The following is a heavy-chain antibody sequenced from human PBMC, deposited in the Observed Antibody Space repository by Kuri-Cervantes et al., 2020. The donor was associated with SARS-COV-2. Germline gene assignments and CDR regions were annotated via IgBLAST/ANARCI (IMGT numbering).Heavy chain of an antibody. CDR3: AKTYYYDSSGYY. CDR2: ISGSGGST. CDR1: GSTFSSYA. D-gene: IGHD3-22*01. V-gene: IGHV3-23*01. Sequence: GESLKISCAASGSTFSSYAMSWVRQAPGKGLEWVSAISGSGGSTYYADSAKGRFTISRENSKNTLYLQMNSLRAEDTAVYYCAKTYYYDSSGYYWGQGTLVTVSS. J-gene: IGHJ4*02.